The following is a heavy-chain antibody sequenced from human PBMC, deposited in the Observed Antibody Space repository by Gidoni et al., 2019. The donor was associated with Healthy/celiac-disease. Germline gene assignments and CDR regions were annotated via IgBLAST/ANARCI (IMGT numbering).Heavy chain of an antibody. V-gene: IGHV4-34*01. Sequence: QVQLQQWGAGLLKPSETLSLTCAVYGGSFSGYYWSWIRQPPGKGLEWIGEINHSGSTNYNPSLKSRVTISVDTSKNQFSLKLSSVTAADTAVYYCARVNMIFGVVSGMDVWGQGTTVTVSS. J-gene: IGHJ6*02. D-gene: IGHD3-3*01. CDR1: GGSFSGYY. CDR2: INHSGST. CDR3: ARVNMIFGVVSGMDV.